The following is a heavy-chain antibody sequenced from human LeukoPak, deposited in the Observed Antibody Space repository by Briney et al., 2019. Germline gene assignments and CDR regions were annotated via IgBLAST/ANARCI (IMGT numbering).Heavy chain of an antibody. CDR2: ITGSGTSI. D-gene: IGHD2-21*02. V-gene: IGHV3-48*03. J-gene: IGHJ4*02. CDR1: GFTFSDYE. Sequence: PGGSLRLSCAASGFTFSDYEMNWVRQAPGKGLEWVAYITGSGTSIYYADSLKGRFTISRDNAKNSLHLQINSLRDEDTAVYYCAREKRECGGDCLDYWGQGILVTVSS. CDR3: AREKRECGGDCLDY.